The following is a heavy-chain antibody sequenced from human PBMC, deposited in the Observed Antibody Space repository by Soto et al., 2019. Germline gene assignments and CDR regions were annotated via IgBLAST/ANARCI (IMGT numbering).Heavy chain of an antibody. CDR2: ISGSGGST. CDR1: GFTFSSYA. CDR3: AKDLHCTNGVCASRQKYYYYYYMDV. V-gene: IGHV3-23*01. Sequence: EVQLLESGGGLVQPGGSLRLSCAASGFTFSSYAMSWVRQAPGKGLEWVSAISGSGGSTYYADSVKGRFTISRDNSKNTLYLQMNSLRAEDTAVYYCAKDLHCTNGVCASRQKYYYYYYMDVWGKGTTVTVSS. D-gene: IGHD2-8*01. J-gene: IGHJ6*03.